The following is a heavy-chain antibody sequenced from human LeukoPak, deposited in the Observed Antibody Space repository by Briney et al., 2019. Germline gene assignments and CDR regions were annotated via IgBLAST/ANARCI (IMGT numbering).Heavy chain of an antibody. CDR2: ISAYNGNT. J-gene: IGHJ5*02. V-gene: IGHV1-18*01. D-gene: IGHD1-26*01. Sequence: ASVKISCKASGYTFTSYGISWVRQAPGQGLEWMGWISAYNGNTNYAQKLQGRVTMTTDTSTSTAYMELRSLRSDDTAVYYCARVIEWELLRVGWFDPWGQGTLVTVSS. CDR1: GYTFTSYG. CDR3: ARVIEWELLRVGWFDP.